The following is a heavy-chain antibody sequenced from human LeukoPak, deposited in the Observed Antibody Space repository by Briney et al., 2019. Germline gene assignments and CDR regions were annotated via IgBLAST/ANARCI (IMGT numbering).Heavy chain of an antibody. D-gene: IGHD5-18*01. CDR1: GGSISSSSYY. Sequence: SETLSLTCTVSGGSISSSSYYWGWIRQPPGKGLEWIGSIYYSGSTYYNPSLKSRVTISVDTSKNQFSLKLSSVTAADTAVYYCARHGTAMVTSYFDYWGQGTLVTVSS. J-gene: IGHJ4*02. CDR2: IYYSGST. CDR3: ARHGTAMVTSYFDY. V-gene: IGHV4-39*01.